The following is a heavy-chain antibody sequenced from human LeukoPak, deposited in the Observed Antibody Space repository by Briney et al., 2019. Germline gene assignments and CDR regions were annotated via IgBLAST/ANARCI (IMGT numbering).Heavy chain of an antibody. CDR1: GYTFTSYG. V-gene: IGHV1-18*01. Sequence: ASVKVSCKASGYTFTSYGISWVRQAPGQGLEWMGWISAYNGNTNYAQKLQGRVTMTTDTSTSTAYMELRSLRSDDTAMYYCARGSRRHYDGSGYYFGEFDYWGQGILVTVSS. CDR3: ARGSRRHYDGSGYYFGEFDY. D-gene: IGHD3-22*01. CDR2: ISAYNGNT. J-gene: IGHJ4*02.